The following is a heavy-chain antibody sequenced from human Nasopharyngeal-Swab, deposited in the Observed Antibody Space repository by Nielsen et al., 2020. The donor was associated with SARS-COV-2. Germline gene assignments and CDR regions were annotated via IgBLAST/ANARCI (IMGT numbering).Heavy chain of an antibody. CDR2: ISYSGST. V-gene: IGHV4-59*08. J-gene: IGHJ6*03. CDR1: GGPTSPFY. CDR3: ARHAPPVYYYYMDV. Sequence: SDTLSPTFPPPGGPTSPFYWSWIPRLPGKGLDWIGYISYSGSTNYNPSLKSRVTISVDTSKKQFSLRLSSLTAADTAVYYCARHAPPVYYYYMDVWGKGTTVTVSS.